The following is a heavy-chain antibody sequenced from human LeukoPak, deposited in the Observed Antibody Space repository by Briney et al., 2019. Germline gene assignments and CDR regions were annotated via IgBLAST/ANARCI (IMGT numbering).Heavy chain of an antibody. CDR2: IYYSGST. CDR3: ARHSYYYDSSGYYYFDY. CDR1: GGSISSYY. V-gene: IGHV4-59*08. D-gene: IGHD3-22*01. J-gene: IGHJ4*02. Sequence: SETLSLTCSVSGGSISSYYWSWIRQPPGKGLEWIGYIYYSGSTNYNPSLRSRVTISVDTSKNQFSLKLSSVTAADTAVYYCARHSYYYDSSGYYYFDYWGQGTLVTVSS.